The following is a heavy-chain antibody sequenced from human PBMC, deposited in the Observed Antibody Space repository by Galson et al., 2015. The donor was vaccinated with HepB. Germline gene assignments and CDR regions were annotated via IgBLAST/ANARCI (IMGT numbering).Heavy chain of an antibody. J-gene: IGHJ4*02. Sequence: SLRLSCAASGFSFSTNGMHWVRQAPGKGLEWVAVIWSSRVTQYYADSVKGRFTISRDNSRNMLFLQLDSLRAEDTAVYYCASGSATTVTKYYFDYWGQGTLVTVSS. CDR1: GFSFSTNG. D-gene: IGHD4-17*01. CDR2: IWSSRVTQ. V-gene: IGHV3-33*01. CDR3: ASGSATTVTKYYFDY.